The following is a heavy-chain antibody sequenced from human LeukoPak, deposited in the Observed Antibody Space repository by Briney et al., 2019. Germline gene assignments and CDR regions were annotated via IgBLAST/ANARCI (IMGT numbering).Heavy chain of an antibody. CDR2: ISGSGTI. CDR3: ARDSGTTGEVKFDP. CDR1: GGSIHTY. J-gene: IGHJ5*02. D-gene: IGHD3-10*01. V-gene: IGHV4-4*07. Sequence: PSETLSLTCTVSGGSIHTYWSWIRQPAGKGLEWIGRISGSGTITYNPALQSRLTISIDTSKNQFSLKLMSVTAADTAVYYCARDSGTTGEVKFDPWGQGTLVTVSS.